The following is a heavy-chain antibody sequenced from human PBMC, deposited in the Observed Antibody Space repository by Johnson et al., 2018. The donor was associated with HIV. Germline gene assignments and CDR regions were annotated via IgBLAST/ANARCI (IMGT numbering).Heavy chain of an antibody. CDR2: IRHDGSNK. V-gene: IGHV3-30*02. CDR1: GFTLSSYG. Sequence: QVQLVESGGGVVQPGGSLRLSCAASGFTLSSYGMHWVRQAPGTGLEWVAFIRHDGSNKYYADSVKGRFTISRDNSKNMLFLQMNSLRAEDTAVYYCAKDRAPVYSSSSSPFDAFDIWGQGTMVTVSS. CDR3: AKDRAPVYSSSSSPFDAFDI. D-gene: IGHD6-6*01. J-gene: IGHJ3*02.